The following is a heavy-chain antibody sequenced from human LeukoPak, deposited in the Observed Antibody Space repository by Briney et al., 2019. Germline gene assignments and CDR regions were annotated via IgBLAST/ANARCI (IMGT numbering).Heavy chain of an antibody. CDR1: GFTFSTNS. CDR2: ITSNEGST. CDR3: ARDNSSG. Sequence: GGSLCLSRSASGFTFSTNSMHWVRQAPGKGLEFVSAITSNEGSTSSGDSVKGRFTISRDNSKNTLYLQMSSLRAEDTAVYYCARDNSSGWGQGTLVRVPS. J-gene: IGHJ4*02. D-gene: IGHD6-19*01. V-gene: IGHV3-64*04.